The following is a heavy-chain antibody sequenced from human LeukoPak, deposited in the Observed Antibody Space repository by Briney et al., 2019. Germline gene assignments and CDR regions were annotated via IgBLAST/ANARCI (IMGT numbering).Heavy chain of an antibody. Sequence: GGSLRPSCAASGFTFSTYSMNWVRQAPGKGLEWVSSISTGSSYISYADSVKGRFTISRDNAKNSLYLQMNSLRAEDTAVYYCATTELPPWGQGTLVTVSS. CDR2: ISTGSSYI. D-gene: IGHD3-10*01. V-gene: IGHV3-21*01. CDR3: ATTELPP. J-gene: IGHJ5*02. CDR1: GFTFSTYS.